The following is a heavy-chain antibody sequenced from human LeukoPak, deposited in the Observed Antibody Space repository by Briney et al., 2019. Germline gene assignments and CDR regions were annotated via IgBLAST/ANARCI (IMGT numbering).Heavy chain of an antibody. CDR1: GFTLSSYS. V-gene: IGHV3-21*01. CDR2: ISSSSSYI. CDR3: ARDLPSDKSFDY. J-gene: IGHJ4*02. Sequence: GGSLRLSCAASGFTLSSYSMNWVRQAPGKGLEWVSSISSSSSYIYYADSVKGRFTISRDNAKNSLYLQMNSLRAEDTAVYYCARDLPSDKSFDYWGQGTLVTVSS.